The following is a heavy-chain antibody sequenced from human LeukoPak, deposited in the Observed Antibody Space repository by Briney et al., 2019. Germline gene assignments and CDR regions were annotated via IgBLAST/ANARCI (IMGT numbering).Heavy chain of an antibody. J-gene: IGHJ6*03. CDR3: ARDPPGGDEQQPGYYYYMDV. CDR1: GFTFSSYS. Sequence: PGGSLRLSCAASGFTFSSYSMNWVRQAPGKGLEWVSSISSSSSYIYYADSVKGRFTISRDNAKNSLYLQMNSLRAEDTAVYYCARDPPGGDEQQPGYYYYMDVWGKGTTVTVSS. V-gene: IGHV3-21*01. D-gene: IGHD6-13*01. CDR2: ISSSSSYI.